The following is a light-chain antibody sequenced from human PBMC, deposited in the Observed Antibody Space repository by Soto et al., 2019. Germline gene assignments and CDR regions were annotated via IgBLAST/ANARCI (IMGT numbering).Light chain of an antibody. V-gene: IGLV1-40*03. J-gene: IGLJ1*01. CDR2: SNI. CDR1: SSNIGADHD. Sequence: QAVVTQPPSVSGAPGQRVTFSCIGSSSNIGADHDVHWYQQLPGTAPKLLIYSNINRPSGVPDRFSGSKSGASAALAITGLQAEDEADYYCQSYDSSLGFVFGTGTKLTVL. CDR3: QSYDSSLGFV.